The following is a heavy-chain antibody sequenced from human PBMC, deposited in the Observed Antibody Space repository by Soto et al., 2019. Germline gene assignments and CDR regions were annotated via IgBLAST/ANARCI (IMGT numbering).Heavy chain of an antibody. V-gene: IGHV4-34*01. D-gene: IGHD2-8*02. CDR3: AREKITGLFDY. CDR1: GGSFSGYY. CDR2: INHSGST. Sequence: QVQLQQWGAGLLKPSETLSLTCAVYGGSFSGYYCTWIRQPPGTGLEWIGEINHSGSTNYNPSLKRRVTISVDTSKHQFSLKLTSVTAADTAVYYCAREKITGLFDYWGQGTLVTVSS. J-gene: IGHJ4*02.